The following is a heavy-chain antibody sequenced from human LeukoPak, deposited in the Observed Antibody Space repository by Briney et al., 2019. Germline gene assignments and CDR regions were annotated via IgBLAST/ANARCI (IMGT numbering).Heavy chain of an antibody. D-gene: IGHD1-20*01. J-gene: IGHJ6*03. CDR1: GGSISSSSYY. Sequence: SETLSLTCTVSGGSISSSSYYWGWIRQPPGKGLEWIGSIYYSGSTYYNPSLKSRVTISVDTSKNQFSLKLSSVTAADTAVYYCARGLRRYNWNGPYYYYMDVWGKGTTVTVSS. CDR2: IYYSGST. V-gene: IGHV4-39*07. CDR3: ARGLRRYNWNGPYYYYMDV.